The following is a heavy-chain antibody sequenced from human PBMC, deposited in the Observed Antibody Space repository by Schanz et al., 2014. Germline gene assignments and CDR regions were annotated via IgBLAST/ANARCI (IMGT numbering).Heavy chain of an antibody. CDR3: ARLSRHDEAFDI. J-gene: IGHJ3*02. Sequence: QVQLQESGPGLLKPSETLSLTCGVSGDSISTSNWWSWVRQPPGKGLEWIGEIYHSGSTKHNPSLKSRLIISVDKFKNQFSLKLSSVTAADTAIYYCARLSRHDEAFDIWGQGTMVAVSS. CDR1: GDSISTSNW. V-gene: IGHV4-4*02. D-gene: IGHD2-2*01. CDR2: IYHSGST.